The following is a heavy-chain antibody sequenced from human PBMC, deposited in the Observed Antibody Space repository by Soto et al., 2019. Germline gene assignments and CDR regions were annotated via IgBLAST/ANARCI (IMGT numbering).Heavy chain of an antibody. V-gene: IGHV4-34*01. CDR1: GGSFSGYH. CDR3: ATGYGSEAFDI. D-gene: IGHD3-10*01. Sequence: PSETQCLSCAAYGGSFSGYHWSWIRQPPGKGLEWIGEINHSGSTNYNPSLKSRVTISVDTSKNQFSLKLSSVTAAATAVYYCATGYGSEAFDIWGQGTMVT. CDR2: INHSGST. J-gene: IGHJ3*02.